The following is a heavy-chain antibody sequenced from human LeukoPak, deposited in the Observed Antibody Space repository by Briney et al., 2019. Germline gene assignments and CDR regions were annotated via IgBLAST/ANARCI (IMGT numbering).Heavy chain of an antibody. V-gene: IGHV3-66*01. D-gene: IGHD5-12*01. J-gene: IGHJ4*02. CDR3: ARGRGYSGYDESYPFDY. Sequence: GGSLRLSCAASGFAVSSNYMNWVRQAPGKGLEWLSVFYSGGSTDYAESVKGRFTMSRDNSQNTLCLQMNSLRAEDTAVYYCARGRGYSGYDESYPFDYWGQGTLVTVSS. CDR1: GFAVSSNY. CDR2: FYSGGST.